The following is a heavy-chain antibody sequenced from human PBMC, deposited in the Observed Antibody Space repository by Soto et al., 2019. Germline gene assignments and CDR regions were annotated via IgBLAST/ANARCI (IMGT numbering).Heavy chain of an antibody. Sequence: EVQLVESGGGLVKPGGSLRLSCAASGFTFSNAWMNWVRQAPGKGLEWVGRIKSKTDGGTTDYAAPVKGRFTISRDDSKNTQYLQINSLKTEDTAVYYCTTAPHVFDYYGMDVWGQGTTVTVSS. V-gene: IGHV3-15*07. J-gene: IGHJ6*02. D-gene: IGHD3-10*01. CDR3: TTAPHVFDYYGMDV. CDR2: IKSKTDGGTT. CDR1: GFTFSNAW.